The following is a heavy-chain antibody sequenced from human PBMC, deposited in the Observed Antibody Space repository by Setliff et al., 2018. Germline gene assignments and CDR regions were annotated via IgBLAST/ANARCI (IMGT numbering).Heavy chain of an antibody. CDR1: GDTISSGSYY. D-gene: IGHD3-16*01. CDR2: IHTSGST. J-gene: IGHJ5*02. CDR3: ARRTFGSGRFDP. Sequence: SETLSLTCTVSGDTISSGSYYWSWIRQPAGKGLEWIGQIHTSGSTNYSPSLKSRVTISIDTSKNQFSLKLNSVTATDTALYYCARRTFGSGRFDPWGQGTLVTVSS. V-gene: IGHV4-61*09.